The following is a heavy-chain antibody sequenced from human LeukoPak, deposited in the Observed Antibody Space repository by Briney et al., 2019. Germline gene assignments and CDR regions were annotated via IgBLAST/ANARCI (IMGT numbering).Heavy chain of an antibody. CDR1: GVSISSQY. D-gene: IGHD5-18*01. V-gene: IGHV4-59*11. CDR3: ATIKRGSIYGYFDF. J-gene: IGHJ4*02. Sequence: SETLSLTCTVPGVSISSQYWSWIRQPPGKVLEWIAYMYDSESTKDNPSLKSRITLSADTSKNQFPMRRSSVTAADTAVYYCATIKRGSIYGYFDFWGQGILVTVSS. CDR2: MYDSEST.